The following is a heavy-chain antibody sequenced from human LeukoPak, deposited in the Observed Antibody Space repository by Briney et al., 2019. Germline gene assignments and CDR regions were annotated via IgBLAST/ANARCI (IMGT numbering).Heavy chain of an antibody. CDR3: ASSRSGRYYFDY. D-gene: IGHD5-24*01. Sequence: SETLSLTCAVYGGSFSGYYWSWIRQPPGKGLEWIGEINHSGSTNYNPSLKSRVTISVDTSKNQFSLKLSSVTAADTAVYYCASSRSGRYYFDYWGPGTLVTVSS. J-gene: IGHJ4*02. CDR1: GGSFSGYY. CDR2: INHSGST. V-gene: IGHV4-34*01.